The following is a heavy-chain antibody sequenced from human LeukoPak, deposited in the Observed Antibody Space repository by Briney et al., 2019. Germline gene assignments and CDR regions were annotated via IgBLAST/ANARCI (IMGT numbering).Heavy chain of an antibody. CDR1: EYTFTSYA. CDR2: INTNTGNP. J-gene: IGHJ4*02. CDR3: ARDLPHPDY. Sequence: ASVRVSCKASEYTFTSYAMNRVRQSPGQGLEWMGWINTNTGNPTYAQVFRELFVFSLYTSVSTAYLQISSLKAEDTAVYYCARDLPHPDYWGQGTLVTVSS. V-gene: IGHV7-4-1*02.